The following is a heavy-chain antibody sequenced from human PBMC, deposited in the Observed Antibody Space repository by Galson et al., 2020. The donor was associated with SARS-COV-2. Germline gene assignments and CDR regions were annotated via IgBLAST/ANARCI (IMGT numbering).Heavy chain of an antibody. D-gene: IGHD1-26*01. CDR1: GFTFSSYA. CDR2: ISYDGSNK. V-gene: IGHV3-30-3*01. Sequence: GESLKISCAASGFTFSSYAMHWVRQAPGKGLEWVAVISYDGSNKYYADSVKGRFTISRDNSKNTLYLQINSLRAEDTAVYYCARTYSGSYLDYFDYWGQGTLVTVSS. J-gene: IGHJ4*02. CDR3: ARTYSGSYLDYFDY.